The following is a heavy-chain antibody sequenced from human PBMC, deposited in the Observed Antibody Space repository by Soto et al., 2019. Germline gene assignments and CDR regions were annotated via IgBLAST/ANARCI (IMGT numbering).Heavy chain of an antibody. Sequence: HVQLVQSGAEVKKPGSSVKVSCKASGGTFSRYTISWVRQAPGQGLEWMGRIIPILGIANYAQKFQGRVTITADKTTGTAYMELSSLRAEDTAVYYCAMEYCSSTSCYRDYWGQGTLVTVSS. CDR2: IIPILGIA. CDR3: AMEYCSSTSCYRDY. J-gene: IGHJ4*02. D-gene: IGHD2-2*02. V-gene: IGHV1-69*02. CDR1: GGTFSRYT.